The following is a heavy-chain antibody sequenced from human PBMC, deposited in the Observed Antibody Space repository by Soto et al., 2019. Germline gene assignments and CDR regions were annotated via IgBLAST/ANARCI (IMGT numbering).Heavy chain of an antibody. CDR3: AGAVCGGCYYYYMDV. V-gene: IGHV3-33*01. J-gene: IGHJ6*03. Sequence: QVQLVESGGGVVQPGRSLRLSCAASGFTFSSYGMHWVRQAPGKGLEWVAVIWYDGSNKYYADSVKGRFTISRDNSKNTLYLQMNRLRAEDTAVYYCAGAVCGGCYYYYMDVWGKGTTVTVSS. CDR2: IWYDGSNK. CDR1: GFTFSSYG. D-gene: IGHD2-21*01.